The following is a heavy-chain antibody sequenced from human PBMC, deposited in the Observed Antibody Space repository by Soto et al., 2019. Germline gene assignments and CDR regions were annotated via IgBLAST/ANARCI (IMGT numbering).Heavy chain of an antibody. Sequence: EVQLVESGGGLVQPGGSLRLSCAASGFTFSSYWMHWVRQAPGKGLVWVSRINSDGSSTSYADSVKGRFTISRDNAKNTLYLQMNSLRAEDTAVYYCARAHVSSSSVLFSTTKKGTTADWFDPWGQGTLVTVSS. CDR2: INSDGSST. J-gene: IGHJ5*02. D-gene: IGHD6-6*01. CDR1: GFTFSSYW. CDR3: ARAHVSSSSVLFSTTKKGTTADWFDP. V-gene: IGHV3-74*01.